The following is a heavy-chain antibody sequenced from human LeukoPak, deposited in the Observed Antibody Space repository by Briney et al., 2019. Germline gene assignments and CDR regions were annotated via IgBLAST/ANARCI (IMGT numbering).Heavy chain of an antibody. CDR2: INHSGST. Sequence: PSETLSLTCAVYSGSFSGYYWSWIRQPPGKGLEWIGEINHSGSTNYNPSLKSRVTISVDTSKNQFSLKLSSVTAADTAVYYCASCSWGRYFDYWGQGTLVTVSS. CDR3: ASCSWGRYFDY. CDR1: SGSFSGYY. V-gene: IGHV4-34*01. J-gene: IGHJ4*02. D-gene: IGHD6-13*01.